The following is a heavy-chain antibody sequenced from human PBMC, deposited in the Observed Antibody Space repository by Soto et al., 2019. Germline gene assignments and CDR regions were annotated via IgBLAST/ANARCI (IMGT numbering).Heavy chain of an antibody. V-gene: IGHV4-59*08. CDR2: IYDSGST. CDR1: GGSISSSY. CDR3: AGQLIY. Sequence: SEILSLTCTVSGGSISSSYWSWIRQPPGKGPEWIGYIYDSGSTYYNSSLKSRVTMSVDTSKNQFSLKLSSVTAADTAVYYCAGQLIYWSQGTPVTVSS. D-gene: IGHD2-2*01. J-gene: IGHJ4*02.